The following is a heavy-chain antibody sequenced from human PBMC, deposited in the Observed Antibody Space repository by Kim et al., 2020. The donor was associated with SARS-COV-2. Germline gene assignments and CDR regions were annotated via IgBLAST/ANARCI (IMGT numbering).Heavy chain of an antibody. CDR3: ARGSPMVRTGGGMDV. Sequence: SETLSLTCAVYGGSFSGYYWSWIRQPPGKGLEWIGEINHSGSTNYNPSLKSRVTISVDTSKNQFSLKLSSVTAADTAVYYCARGSPMVRTGGGMDVWGQGTTVTVSS. CDR2: INHSGST. J-gene: IGHJ6*02. CDR1: GGSFSGYY. V-gene: IGHV4-34*01. D-gene: IGHD3-10*01.